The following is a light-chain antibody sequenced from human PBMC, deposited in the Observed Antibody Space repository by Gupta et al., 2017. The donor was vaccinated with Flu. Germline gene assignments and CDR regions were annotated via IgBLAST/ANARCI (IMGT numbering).Light chain of an antibody. J-gene: IGKJ4*01. Sequence: LSSLSVSAGERVTLSCKASQDVKTKLNWYQQKPGQAPRLLIYDVSILDTCIPSRFSGSGSGTDFTLTISSLQSEDIAVYYCQQNNNLPFTFGGGTKLETK. CDR3: QQNNNLPFT. CDR1: QDVKTK. CDR2: DVS. V-gene: IGKV3-15*01.